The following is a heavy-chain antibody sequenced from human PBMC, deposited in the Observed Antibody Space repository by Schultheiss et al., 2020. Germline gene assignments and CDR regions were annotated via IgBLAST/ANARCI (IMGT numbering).Heavy chain of an antibody. CDR1: GFTFSSSW. Sequence: GGSLRLSCAASGFTFSSSWMHWVCQAPGKGLEWVAVIWYDGSNKYYADSVKGRFTISRDNSKNTLYLQMNSLRAEDTAVYYCAKDSFSSGYLGDLYFDYWGQGTLVNVSS. V-gene: IGHV3-30*02. CDR2: IWYDGSNK. J-gene: IGHJ4*02. D-gene: IGHD3-22*01. CDR3: AKDSFSSGYLGDLYFDY.